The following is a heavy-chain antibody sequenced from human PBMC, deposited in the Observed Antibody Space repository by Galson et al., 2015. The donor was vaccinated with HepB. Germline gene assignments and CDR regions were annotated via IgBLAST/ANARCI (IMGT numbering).Heavy chain of an antibody. Sequence: SLRLSCAASGFTFSSYGMHWVRQAPGKGLEWVAVIWYDGSNKYYADSVKGRFTISRDNSKNTLYLQMNSLRAEDTAVYYCAKDLGNWIVGATFGYYYGMDVWGQGTTVTVSS. J-gene: IGHJ6*02. CDR3: AKDLGNWIVGATFGYYYGMDV. V-gene: IGHV3-33*06. CDR2: IWYDGSNK. CDR1: GFTFSSYG. D-gene: IGHD1-26*01.